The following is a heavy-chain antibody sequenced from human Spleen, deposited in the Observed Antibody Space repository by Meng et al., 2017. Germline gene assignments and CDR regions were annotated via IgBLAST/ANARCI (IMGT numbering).Heavy chain of an antibody. V-gene: IGHV3-33*01. CDR3: AREGDSSGYYSGPTDY. CDR2: IWYDGSNK. CDR1: GFTFSSYG. Sequence: SLKISCAAPGFTFSSYGMHWVRQAPGKGLEWVAVIWYDGSNKYYADPVKGRFTISRDNSKKTLYLQMNGLRAEDTGVYYCAREGDSSGYYSGPTDYWGQGTLVTVSS. J-gene: IGHJ4*02. D-gene: IGHD3-22*01.